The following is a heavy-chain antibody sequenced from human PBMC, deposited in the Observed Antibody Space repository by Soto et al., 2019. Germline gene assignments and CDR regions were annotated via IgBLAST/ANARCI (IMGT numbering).Heavy chain of an antibody. J-gene: IGHJ6*02. V-gene: IGHV4-59*01. D-gene: IGHD3-3*01. CDR3: ARDREGDTIFGQVYYYGMDV. CDR1: GGSISSYY. Sequence: SETLCLTCTASGGSISSYYWSWIRQPPGKGLEWIGYIYYSGSTNYNPSLKSRVTISVDTSKNQFSLKLSSVTAADTAVYYCARDREGDTIFGQVYYYGMDVWGQGTTVTVSS. CDR2: IYYSGST.